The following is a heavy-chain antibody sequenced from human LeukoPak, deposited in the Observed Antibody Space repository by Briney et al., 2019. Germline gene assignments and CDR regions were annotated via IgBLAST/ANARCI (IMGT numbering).Heavy chain of an antibody. Sequence: ASVKVSCKASGYTFTSYDINWVRQATGQGLEWMGWMNPNSGNTGYAQKFQGRVTMTRNTSISTAYMELSSLRSEDTAVYYCARDSPYCSSTSCRLNYWGQGTLVTVSS. J-gene: IGHJ4*02. D-gene: IGHD2-2*01. CDR1: GYTFTSYD. CDR3: ARDSPYCSSTSCRLNY. V-gene: IGHV1-8*01. CDR2: MNPNSGNT.